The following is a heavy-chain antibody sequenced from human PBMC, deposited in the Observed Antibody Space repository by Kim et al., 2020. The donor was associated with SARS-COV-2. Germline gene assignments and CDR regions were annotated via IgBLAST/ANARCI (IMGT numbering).Heavy chain of an antibody. CDR3: ARARSSSWYWFDP. Sequence: GGSLRLSCAASGFTFSSYWMSWVRQAPGKGLEWVANIKQDGSEKYYVDSVKGRFTISRDNAKNSLYLQMNSLRAEDTAVYYCARARSSSWYWFDPWGQGTLVTVSS. D-gene: IGHD6-13*01. V-gene: IGHV3-7*01. CDR1: GFTFSSYW. CDR2: IKQDGSEK. J-gene: IGHJ5*02.